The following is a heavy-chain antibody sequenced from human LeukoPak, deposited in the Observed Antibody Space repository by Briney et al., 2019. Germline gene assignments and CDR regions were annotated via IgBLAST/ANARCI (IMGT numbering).Heavy chain of an antibody. CDR2: ISISSSYI. D-gene: IGHD6-13*01. CDR1: GFTFSSYS. J-gene: IGHJ3*02. V-gene: IGHV3-21*01. Sequence: GGSLRLSCAASGFTFSSYSMSWVRQAPGKGLEWVSSISISSSYIYYADSVKGRFTISRDNASYSLYLQMNSLKAEATAVYYCARIGQMTLVDAFDIWGQGTMVTVSS. CDR3: ARIGQMTLVDAFDI.